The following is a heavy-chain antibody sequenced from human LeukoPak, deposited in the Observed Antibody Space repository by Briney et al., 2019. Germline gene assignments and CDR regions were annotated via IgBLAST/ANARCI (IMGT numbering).Heavy chain of an antibody. V-gene: IGHV3-74*03. CDR1: GFTFSNYW. CDR2: ISIDGTDT. CDR3: ARGGNGGNSLDY. J-gene: IGHJ4*02. D-gene: IGHD4-23*01. Sequence: GGSLRLSCVASGFTFSNYWMHWVRHAPGKGLVWVSRISIDGTDTTYADSVKGRFTISRDNAKNTLYLQMNSLRAEDTAVYYCARGGNGGNSLDYWGQGALITVSS.